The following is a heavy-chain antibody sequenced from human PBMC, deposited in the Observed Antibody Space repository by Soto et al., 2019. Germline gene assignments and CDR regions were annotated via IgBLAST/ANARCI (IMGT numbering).Heavy chain of an antibody. D-gene: IGHD2-21*02. V-gene: IGHV4-39*01. CDR2: IYYSGST. J-gene: IGHJ5*02. CDR1: GGSISSGDYY. CDR3: ARHPSDFWFDP. Sequence: SETLSLTCTVSGGSISSGDYYWSWIRQPPGKGLEWIGSIYYSGSTYYNPSLKSRVTVSVDTSKNQFSLKLSSVTAADTAVYYCARHPSDFWFDPWGQGTLVTVSS.